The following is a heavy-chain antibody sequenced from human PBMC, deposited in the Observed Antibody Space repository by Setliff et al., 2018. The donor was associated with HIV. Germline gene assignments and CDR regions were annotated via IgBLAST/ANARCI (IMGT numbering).Heavy chain of an antibody. Sequence: SETLSLTCTVSGGSISSYYWSWIRQPAGKGLEWIGRMYTSGVAKYNPSLESRVTMSVDTSKNQMSLELTSVTAADTAVHYCARDPKVEWDLPGAFDIWGQGTMVTVSS. V-gene: IGHV4-4*07. J-gene: IGHJ3*02. CDR2: MYTSGVA. D-gene: IGHD7-27*01. CDR3: ARDPKVEWDLPGAFDI. CDR1: GGSISSYY.